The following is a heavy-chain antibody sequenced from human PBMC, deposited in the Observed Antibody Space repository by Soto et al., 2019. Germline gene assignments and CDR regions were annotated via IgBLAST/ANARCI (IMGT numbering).Heavy chain of an antibody. J-gene: IGHJ3*02. CDR2: IIPIFGTA. CDR3: ARDLLGGAARPAQDAFDI. CDR1: GGTFSSYA. D-gene: IGHD6-6*01. Sequence: ASVKVSCKASGGTFSSYAISWVRQAPGQGLELMGGIIPIFGTANYAQKFQGRVTLTADESTSTAYMELSSLRSEDTAVYYCARDLLGGAARPAQDAFDIWGQGTMVTVSS. V-gene: IGHV1-69*13.